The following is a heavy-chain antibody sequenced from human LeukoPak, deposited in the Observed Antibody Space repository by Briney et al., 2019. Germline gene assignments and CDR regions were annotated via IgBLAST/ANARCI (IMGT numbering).Heavy chain of an antibody. CDR3: ARGYWFYFDY. CDR1: GGSISSGSYY. V-gene: IGHV4-61*02. J-gene: IGHJ4*02. D-gene: IGHD2-8*02. Sequence: SETLSLTCTVSGGSISSGSYYWSWIRQPAGKGLEWIGRIYTSGRNIYNPSLKSRVTISVDTSKNQFSPKLNSVTAADTAMYYCARGYWFYFDYWGQGTLVTVSS. CDR2: IYTSGRN.